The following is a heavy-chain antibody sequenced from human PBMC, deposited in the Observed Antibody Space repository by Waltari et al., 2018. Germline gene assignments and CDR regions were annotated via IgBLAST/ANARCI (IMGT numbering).Heavy chain of an antibody. CDR1: GYSFSDYW. CDR3: ARHRSHYDVWSVYYKPDAFDV. CDR2: IYPGDSDT. Sequence: EVQVVQSGTEVKKPGESLRISCKASGYSFSDYWIGWVRQRPGKGLEWMGVIYPGDSDTRYSPSFEGQVSISADTSVKTVYLQWASLRASDTAMYYCARHRSHYDVWSVYYKPDAFDVWGQGTMVSVSS. J-gene: IGHJ3*01. D-gene: IGHD3-3*01. V-gene: IGHV5-51*01.